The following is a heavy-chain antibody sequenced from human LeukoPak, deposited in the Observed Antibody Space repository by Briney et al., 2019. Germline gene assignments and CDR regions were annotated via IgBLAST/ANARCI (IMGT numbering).Heavy chain of an antibody. D-gene: IGHD2-21*02. V-gene: IGHV4-34*01. CDR1: GGSFSGYY. CDR2: INHSGST. Sequence: SETLSLTCAIYGGSFSGYYWSWIRQPPGKGLEWIGEINHSGSTNYNPSLKSRVTISVDTSKKHFSLDLWSVTVADTAVYYCARVGYCGGDCYPFDYWGQGSLITISS. CDR3: ARVGYCGGDCYPFDY. J-gene: IGHJ4*02.